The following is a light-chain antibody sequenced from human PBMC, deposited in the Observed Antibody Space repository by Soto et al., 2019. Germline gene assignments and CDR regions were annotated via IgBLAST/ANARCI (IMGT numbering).Light chain of an antibody. J-gene: IGKJ4*01. V-gene: IGKV3-15*01. CDR1: QSVNSN. Sequence: ETVMTQSPATLSVSPGERATLSCRASQSVNSNLAWYQQKPGQTPRLLIYDTSTRATGVPTRFSGSRSGAEFTLTINSLQSEDFAVYYCQPYNNWPLTFGGGTKVDIK. CDR2: DTS. CDR3: QPYNNWPLT.